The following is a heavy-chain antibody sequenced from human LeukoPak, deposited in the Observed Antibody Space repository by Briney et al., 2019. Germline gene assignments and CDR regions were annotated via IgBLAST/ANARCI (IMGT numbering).Heavy chain of an antibody. V-gene: IGHV4-34*01. CDR2: INHSGRT. CDR3: ARGLPSLGDY. CDR1: GGSFSGYY. J-gene: IGHJ4*02. D-gene: IGHD2-2*01. Sequence: PSETLSLTCAVYGGSFSGYYWNWIRQPPGKGLEWIGEINHSGRTNYNPSLKSRVTISVDTTKNQFSLKLSSATAADTAVYYCARGLPSLGDYWGQGTLVTVSS.